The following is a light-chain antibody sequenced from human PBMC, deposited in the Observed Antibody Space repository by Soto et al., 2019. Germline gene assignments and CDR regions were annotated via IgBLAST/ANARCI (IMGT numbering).Light chain of an antibody. Sequence: EIVMTQSPATLSVSPGERATLSCRASQSISINLAWYQQKLGQAPRLLIYGASTRATDIPARFSGSGSGTEFTLTISSLQSEDYAIYYCHKYDSWPPYTFGQGTKVEIK. V-gene: IGKV3-15*01. CDR1: QSISIN. CDR3: HKYDSWPPYT. CDR2: GAS. J-gene: IGKJ2*01.